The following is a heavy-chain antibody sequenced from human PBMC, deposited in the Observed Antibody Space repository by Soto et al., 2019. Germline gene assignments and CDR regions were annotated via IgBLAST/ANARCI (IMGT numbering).Heavy chain of an antibody. J-gene: IGHJ4*02. V-gene: IGHV4-4*07. CDR2: IYTSGST. D-gene: IGHD3-22*01. CDR3: ARERSYYDSSGYIDY. CDR1: GGSISSYY. Sequence: QVQLQESGPGLVTPSETLSLTCTVSGGSISSYYWSWIRQPAGKGLEWIGRIYTSGSTNYNPSLKSRVTMSVDTSKNQFSLKLSSVTAADTAVYYCARERSYYDSSGYIDYWGQGTLVTVSS.